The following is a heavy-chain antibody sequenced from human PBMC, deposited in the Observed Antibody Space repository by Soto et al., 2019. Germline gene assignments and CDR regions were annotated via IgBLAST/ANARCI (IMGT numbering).Heavy chain of an antibody. CDR2: MYNSGST. D-gene: IGHD3-10*01. CDR1: GGSISSYY. CDR3: ARMDYHYGSGSYHLDS. J-gene: IGHJ4*02. Sequence: QVQLQESGPGLVKPSETLSLTCTVSGGSISSYYWTWIRQPPGKVLEWIWFMYNSGSTHYNPSLKSRGSISLDQYKNQFSLNLRSVTAADTAVYYCARMDYHYGSGSYHLDSWGQGTLVTVSS. V-gene: IGHV4-59*08.